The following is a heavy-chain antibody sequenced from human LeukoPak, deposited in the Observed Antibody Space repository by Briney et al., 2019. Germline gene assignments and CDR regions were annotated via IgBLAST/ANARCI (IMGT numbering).Heavy chain of an antibody. J-gene: IGHJ5*02. CDR3: ARDSSGWGGNNWFDP. CDR1: GFTLGVYT. V-gene: IGHV3-30-3*01. Sequence: GGSLRLSCAASGFTLGVYTMHWVRQAPATGLEWVACISYDGSDKFYADSVKGRFTISRDNSKNTSYLEMNSLRDEDTAVYYCARDSSGWGGNNWFDPWGQGTLVTVSS. D-gene: IGHD6-19*01. CDR2: ISYDGSDK.